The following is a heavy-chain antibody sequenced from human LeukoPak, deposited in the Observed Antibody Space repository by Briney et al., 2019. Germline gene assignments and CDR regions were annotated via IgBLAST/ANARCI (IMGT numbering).Heavy chain of an antibody. D-gene: IGHD6-6*01. CDR2: INHSGST. Sequence: SETLSLTCAVYGGSFSGYYWSWIRQPPGKGLEWIGEINHSGSTNYNPSLKSRVTISVDTSKNQFSLKLSSVTAADTAVYYCARRSIADPGYWFDPWGQGTLVTVSS. CDR1: GGSFSGYY. CDR3: ARRSIADPGYWFDP. V-gene: IGHV4-34*01. J-gene: IGHJ5*02.